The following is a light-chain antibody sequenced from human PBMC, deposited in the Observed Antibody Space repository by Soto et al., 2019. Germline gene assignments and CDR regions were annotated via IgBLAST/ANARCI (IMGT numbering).Light chain of an antibody. Sequence: DILMTQSPSSLSASVGDRVTITCWAGQRVSTYLSWYQQKPGRAPKLLFHGTSKLESGVPLRFSGGGSGTDFTLNISSLQPEDFATYYCQQTYSVPHSFGQGTKLEIK. CDR3: QQTYSVPHS. J-gene: IGKJ2*03. CDR1: QRVSTY. CDR2: GTS. V-gene: IGKV1-39*01.